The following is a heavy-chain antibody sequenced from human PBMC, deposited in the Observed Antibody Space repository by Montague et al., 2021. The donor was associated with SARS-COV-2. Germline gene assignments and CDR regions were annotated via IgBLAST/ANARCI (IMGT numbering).Heavy chain of an antibody. V-gene: IGHV4-61*01. Sequence: SETLSLTCSVPGGSVSSGSCYWSWIRQPPGKGLEWIGHIYYSGSTNYNPSLKSRVTISVDASKNQFSLNLSSVTAADTAVYYCVRVRGEQYQLVVSTYYYYYMDVWGKGTTVTVSS. J-gene: IGHJ6*03. CDR2: IYYSGST. CDR3: VRVRGEQYQLVVSTYYYYYMDV. CDR1: GGSVSSGSCY. D-gene: IGHD2-2*01.